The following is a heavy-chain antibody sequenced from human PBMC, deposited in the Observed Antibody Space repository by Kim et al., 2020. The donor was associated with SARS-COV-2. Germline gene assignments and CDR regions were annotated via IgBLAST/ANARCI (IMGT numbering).Heavy chain of an antibody. Sequence: TTAHPSLKRPVTISVDTSKNQFSLTLSSVTAADTAVYYCAGEERLQDAFDIWGQGTMVTVSS. D-gene: IGHD1-26*01. V-gene: IGHV4-59*01. CDR3: AGEERLQDAFDI. J-gene: IGHJ3*02. CDR2: T.